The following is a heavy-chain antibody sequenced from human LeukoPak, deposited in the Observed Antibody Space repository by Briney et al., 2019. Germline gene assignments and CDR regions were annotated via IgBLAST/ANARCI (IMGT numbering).Heavy chain of an antibody. V-gene: IGHV1-18*01. D-gene: IGHD3-3*01. CDR3: ARGVDDFWSGYSMYYFDY. Sequence: ASVKVSCKASGYTFTSYGISWVRQAPGQGLEWMGWISAYNGNTNYAQKLQGRVTMTTDTSTSTAYVELRSLRSDDTAVYYCARGVDDFWSGYSMYYFDYWGQGTLVTVSS. CDR1: GYTFTSYG. J-gene: IGHJ4*02. CDR2: ISAYNGNT.